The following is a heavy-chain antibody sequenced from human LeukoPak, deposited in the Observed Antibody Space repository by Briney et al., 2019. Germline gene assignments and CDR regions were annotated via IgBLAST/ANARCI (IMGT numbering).Heavy chain of an antibody. CDR3: ARGTYYAPYYFDY. CDR2: IYHSGST. D-gene: IGHD2/OR15-2a*01. J-gene: IGHJ4*02. Sequence: TSETLSLTCTVSGGSISPYYWSWIRQPPGKGLEWIGEIYHSGSTNYNPSLKSRVTISVDKSKNQFSLKLSSVTAADTAVYYCARGTYYAPYYFDYWGQGTLVTVSS. CDR1: GGSISPYY. V-gene: IGHV4-34*01.